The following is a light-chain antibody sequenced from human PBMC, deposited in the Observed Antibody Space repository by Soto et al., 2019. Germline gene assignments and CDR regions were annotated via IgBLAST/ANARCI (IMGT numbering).Light chain of an antibody. CDR2: GAS. J-gene: IGKJ3*01. CDR3: QQHDNRPPFT. V-gene: IGKV3-15*01. CDR1: QGVSSN. Sequence: EVAMTQSPATLSVSPGERAILSCRTSQGVSSNLAWYQQKPGLPPRLLIYGASTRATGIPARCSSSGSGTEFTLTIGSLQSEDFAVYYGQQHDNRPPFTFGRGTKVDIK.